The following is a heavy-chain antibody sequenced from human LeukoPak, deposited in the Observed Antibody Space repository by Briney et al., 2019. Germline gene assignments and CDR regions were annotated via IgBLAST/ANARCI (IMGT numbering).Heavy chain of an antibody. CDR2: FDPEDGDT. CDR3: ATYPKSSSSWYGSYFDY. J-gene: IGHJ4*02. V-gene: IGHV1-24*01. Sequence: GASVKVSCKVSGYTLTELSMHWVRQAPGKGLEGMGGFDPEDGDTIYAQKFQGRVTMTEDTSTDTAYMELSSLRSEDTAVYYCATYPKSSSSWYGSYFDYWGQGTLVTVSS. D-gene: IGHD6-13*01. CDR1: GYTLTELS.